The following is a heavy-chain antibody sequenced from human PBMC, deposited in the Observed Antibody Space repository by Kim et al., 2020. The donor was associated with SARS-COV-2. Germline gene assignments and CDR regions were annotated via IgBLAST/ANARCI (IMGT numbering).Heavy chain of an antibody. CDR3: AKDKGTSSSSASDY. V-gene: IGHV3-9*01. J-gene: IGHJ4*02. D-gene: IGHD6-6*01. Sequence: ADSVKGRFTISRENAKNSLYLQMNSLRAEDTALYYCAKDKGTSSSSASDYWGQGTLVTVSS.